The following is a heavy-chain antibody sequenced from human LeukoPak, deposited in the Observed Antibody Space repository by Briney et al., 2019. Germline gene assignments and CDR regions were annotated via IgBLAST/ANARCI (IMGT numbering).Heavy chain of an antibody. V-gene: IGHV3-30*18. Sequence: GGSLRLSCAASGFTFSSYGMHWVRQAPGKGLEWVAVISYDGSNKYYADSVKGRFTISRDNSKNTLYLQMNSLRAEDTAVYYCAKDFSSYDSSGYLGYYYYGMDVWGQGTTVTVSS. CDR2: ISYDGSNK. J-gene: IGHJ6*02. CDR3: AKDFSSYDSSGYLGYYYYGMDV. D-gene: IGHD3-22*01. CDR1: GFTFSSYG.